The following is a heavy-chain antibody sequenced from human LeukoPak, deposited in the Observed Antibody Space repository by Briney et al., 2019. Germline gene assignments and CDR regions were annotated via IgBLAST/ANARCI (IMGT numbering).Heavy chain of an antibody. Sequence: SQTLSLTCTVSGGSISSGYYYWSWIRQPAGKGLEWTGRMYTSGSTEYNPSLNSRVTISVDTSKNQFSLKLSSVTAADTAVYYCTRSRERYCTSGSCYIDLQARWGQGTLVTVSS. CDR3: TRSRERYCTSGSCYIDLQAR. V-gene: IGHV4-61*02. D-gene: IGHD2-2*02. CDR2: MYTSGST. CDR1: GGSISSGYYY. J-gene: IGHJ4*02.